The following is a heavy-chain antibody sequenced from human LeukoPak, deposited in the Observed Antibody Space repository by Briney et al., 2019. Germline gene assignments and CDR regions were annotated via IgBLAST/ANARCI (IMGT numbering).Heavy chain of an antibody. CDR1: GFSLSGYW. D-gene: IGHD5-12*01. CDR3: ARGGYSFDY. J-gene: IGHJ4*02. V-gene: IGHV3-7*01. CDR2: LHADGSEY. Sequence: GGSLRLSCVGSGFSLSGYWMSWVRQAPGKGLEWVARLHADGSEYSYVGSVKGRFTISGDNAKNSLYLQMNSLGVDDTAVYYCARGGYSFDYLGQGTLGTVSS.